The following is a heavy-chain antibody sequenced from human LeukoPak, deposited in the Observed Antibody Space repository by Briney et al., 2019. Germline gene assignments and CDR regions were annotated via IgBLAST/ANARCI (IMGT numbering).Heavy chain of an antibody. CDR2: IYYSGST. J-gene: IGHJ4*02. CDR1: GGSISSYY. Sequence: SETLSLTCTVSGGSISSYYWSWIRQPPGKGLEWIGYIYYSGSTNYNPSLKSRVTISLHTSKNQFSLKLGSVTAADTAVYYCARYDWNHYFFDYWGQGALVTVSS. D-gene: IGHD1-14*01. V-gene: IGHV4-59*08. CDR3: ARYDWNHYFFDY.